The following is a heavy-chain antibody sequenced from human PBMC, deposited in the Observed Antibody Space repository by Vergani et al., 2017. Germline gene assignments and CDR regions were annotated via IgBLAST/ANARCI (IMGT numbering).Heavy chain of an antibody. J-gene: IGHJ3*02. CDR2: IIPIFGTA. Sequence: QVQLVQSGAEVKKPGSSVKVSCKASGGTFSSYAISWVRQAPGQGLEWMGGIIPIFGTANYAQTFQGRVTITADESTSTSYMELSSLRSEAKAVYYCARALSRDSSRYAFDIWGQGTMVTVSS. D-gene: IGHD3-22*01. CDR1: GGTFSSYA. V-gene: IGHV1-69*01. CDR3: ARALSRDSSRYAFDI.